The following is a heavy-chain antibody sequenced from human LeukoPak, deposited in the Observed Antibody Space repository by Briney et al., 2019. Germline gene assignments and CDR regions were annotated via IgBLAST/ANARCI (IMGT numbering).Heavy chain of an antibody. J-gene: IGHJ4*02. V-gene: IGHV1-69*01. Sequence: GASVKVSCKASGGMFSTYAISWVRQAPGQGPEWMGGIIPISTTANYAQKFQGRVTITSDEFTRTAYMEVYSLKCEDTAVYYCTIGPFCGFDCYAVDYWGQGTLVTVSS. CDR3: TIGPFCGFDCYAVDY. CDR2: IIPISTTA. CDR1: GGMFSTYA. D-gene: IGHD2-21*02.